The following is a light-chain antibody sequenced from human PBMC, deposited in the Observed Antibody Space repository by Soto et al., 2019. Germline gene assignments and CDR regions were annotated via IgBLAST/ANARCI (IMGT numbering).Light chain of an antibody. CDR1: QSVGSN. V-gene: IGKV3-15*01. CDR3: QQYNNWPSDRT. Sequence: EIVMTQSPATLSVSPGDRAALSCRASQSVGSNLAWYQQKPGQAPRLLIYGASTRATGIPARFSGSGSGTEFTLPISSLQSEDFAIYFCQQYNNWPSDRTFGQGPKVEIK. J-gene: IGKJ1*01. CDR2: GAS.